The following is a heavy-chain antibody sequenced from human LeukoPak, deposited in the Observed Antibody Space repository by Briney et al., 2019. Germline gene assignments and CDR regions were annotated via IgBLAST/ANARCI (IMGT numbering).Heavy chain of an antibody. CDR1: GGSISSYY. CDR3: AREPRGYCTNGVCYSNYYYYYMDV. Sequence: SETLSLTCTVSGGSISSYYWSWIPQPAGKGLEWIGRIYTTGSTNYNPSLKSRVTMSVDTSKNQFSLKLSSVTAADTAVYYCAREPRGYCTNGVCYSNYYYYYMDVWGKGTTVTVSS. CDR2: IYTTGST. J-gene: IGHJ6*03. V-gene: IGHV4-4*07. D-gene: IGHD2-8*01.